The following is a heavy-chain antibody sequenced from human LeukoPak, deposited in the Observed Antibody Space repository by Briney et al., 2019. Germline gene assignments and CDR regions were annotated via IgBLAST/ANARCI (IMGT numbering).Heavy chain of an antibody. CDR2: VYKSGDV. CDR3: ASGKYFYDDPASLNRASRTALDL. Sequence: SETLSLTCTVSGGSISSSSYYWGWIRQSPGKGLEWLGLVYKSGDVNYHPSFRSRLSVSLDRSKTQVSLRLRSVTAADTAVYYCASGKYFYDDPASLNRASRTALDLWARGTMVIVSS. CDR1: GGSISSSSYY. J-gene: IGHJ3*01. V-gene: IGHV4-61*05. D-gene: IGHD3-16*01.